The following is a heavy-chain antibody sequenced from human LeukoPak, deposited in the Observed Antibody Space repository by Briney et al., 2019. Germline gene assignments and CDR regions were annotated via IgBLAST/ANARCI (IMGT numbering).Heavy chain of an antibody. CDR3: ARDPSYYDLLTGYYRDYYYYYGMDV. D-gene: IGHD3-9*01. V-gene: IGHV1-3*01. Sequence: GASVKVSCKASGYTFTSYAMHWVRQAPGQRLEWMGWIIAGDGNTKYSPKFQGRVTITRDTSASTAYMELSSLRSEDTVVYYCARDPSYYDLLTGYYRDYYYYYGMDVWGIGTTVTVSS. CDR2: IIAGDGNT. CDR1: GYTFTSYA. J-gene: IGHJ6*04.